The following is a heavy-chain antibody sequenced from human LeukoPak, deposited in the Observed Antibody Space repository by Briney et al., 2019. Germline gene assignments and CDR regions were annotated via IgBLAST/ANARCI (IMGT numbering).Heavy chain of an antibody. Sequence: GGSLRLSCTASGFSFSTYSMNWVRQAPGKGLEWVSYISSSSTIYYADSVKGRFTISRDNAKNSLYLQMNSLRDEDTAVYYCARASFQRWLQLGGDWGQGALVTVSS. CDR3: ARASFQRWLQLGGD. D-gene: IGHD5-24*01. J-gene: IGHJ4*02. V-gene: IGHV3-48*02. CDR2: ISSSSTI. CDR1: GFSFSTYS.